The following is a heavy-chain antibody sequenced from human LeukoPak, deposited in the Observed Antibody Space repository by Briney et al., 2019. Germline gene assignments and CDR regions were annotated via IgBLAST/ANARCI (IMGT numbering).Heavy chain of an antibody. V-gene: IGHV1-69*05. D-gene: IGHD3-9*01. CDR1: GGTFSSYA. J-gene: IGHJ6*03. CDR2: IIPIFGTA. CDR3: AREGNYDILTGYFSTYYYMDV. Sequence: ASVKVPCKASGGTFSSYAISWVRQAPGQGLEWMGGIIPIFGTANYAQKFQGRVTITTDESTSTAYMELSSLRSEDTAVYYCAREGNYDILTGYFSTYYYMDVWGKGTTVTVSS.